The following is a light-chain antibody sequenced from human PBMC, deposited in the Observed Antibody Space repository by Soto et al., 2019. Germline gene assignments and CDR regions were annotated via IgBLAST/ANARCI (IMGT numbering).Light chain of an antibody. J-gene: IGLJ1*01. CDR3: CSFSGSSTYV. Sequence: QSVLTQPASVSGSPGHSITLSCTDASSDLGNYNLVSWYQQHPGKAPKLIIYAGNKRPSGLSTRFSGSNSGNTASLTIYGLQAEDEADYYCCSFSGSSTYVFGTGTKLTVL. CDR1: SSDLGNYNL. V-gene: IGLV2-23*01. CDR2: AGN.